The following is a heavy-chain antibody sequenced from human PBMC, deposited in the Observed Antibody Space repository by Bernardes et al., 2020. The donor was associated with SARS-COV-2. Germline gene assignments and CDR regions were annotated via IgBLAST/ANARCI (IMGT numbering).Heavy chain of an antibody. CDR3: ARERGSITGTIHYFDY. D-gene: IGHD1-7*01. CDR1: GFTFSSYS. Sequence: GSLRLSCAASGFTFSSYSMNWVRQAPGKGLEWVSSISSSSSYIYYADSVKGRFTISRDNAKNSLYLQMNSLRAEDTAVYYCARERGSITGTIHYFDYWGQGTLVTVSS. CDR2: ISSSSSYI. V-gene: IGHV3-21*01. J-gene: IGHJ4*02.